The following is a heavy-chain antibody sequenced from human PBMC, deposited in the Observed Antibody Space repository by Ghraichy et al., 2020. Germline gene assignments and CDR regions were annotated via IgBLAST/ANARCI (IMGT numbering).Heavy chain of an antibody. Sequence: SETLSLTCTVSGGSISSGGYYWNWIRQHPGKGLEWMGNIYYTGNTYYNPSLRSRLSISVDTSKNQFSLRLNSVTAADTAVYYCAKDYRSSDYSDSSDYPSDAFDIWGPGTMVTVSS. CDR2: IYYTGNT. J-gene: IGHJ3*02. CDR3: AKDYRSSDYSDSSDYPSDAFDI. CDR1: GGSISSGGYY. V-gene: IGHV4-31*03. D-gene: IGHD3-22*01.